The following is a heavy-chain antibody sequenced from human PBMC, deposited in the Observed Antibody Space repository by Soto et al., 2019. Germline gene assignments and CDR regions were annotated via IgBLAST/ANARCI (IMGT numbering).Heavy chain of an antibody. CDR2: ISSNGGST. CDR1: GFTFSSYA. Sequence: QPGGSLRLSCSASGFTFSSYAMHWVRQAPGKGLEYVSAISSNGGSTYYADSVKGRFTISRDNSKNTLYLQMSSLRAEDTAVYYCVKDYRGWLTYYDFWSGLDYWGQGTLVTVSS. CDR3: VKDYRGWLTYYDFWSGLDY. V-gene: IGHV3-64D*06. D-gene: IGHD3-3*01. J-gene: IGHJ4*02.